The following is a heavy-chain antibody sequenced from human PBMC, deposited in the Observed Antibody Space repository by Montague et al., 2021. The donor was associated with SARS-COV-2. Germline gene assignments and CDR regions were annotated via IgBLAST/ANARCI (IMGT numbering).Heavy chain of an antibody. V-gene: IGHV4-59*13. CDR3: ARDLGDY. CDR2: IYYSGST. Sequence: SETLSLACTVSGGSISSYYWSWIRQPPGKGLEWIGYIYYSGSTNYNPSLKGRVTISVDTSKNQFSLKLSSVTAADTAVYYCARDLGDYWGQGTLVTVSS. CDR1: GGSISSYY. J-gene: IGHJ4*02.